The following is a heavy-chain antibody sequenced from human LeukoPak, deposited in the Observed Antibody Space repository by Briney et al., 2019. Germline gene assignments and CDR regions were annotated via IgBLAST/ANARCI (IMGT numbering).Heavy chain of an antibody. CDR2: IRSKVYGGTP. V-gene: IGHV3-49*04. D-gene: IGHD2-15*01. CDR3: TRGKGDQGWY. CDR1: GFTFSSYS. Sequence: GGSLRLSCAASGFTFSSYSMTWVRQAPGKGLGWVGFIRSKVYGGTPEYAASVKGRFTISRDDSKSIAYLQMNSLKTEDTAVYYCTRGKGDQGWYWGQGTLVTVSS. J-gene: IGHJ4*02.